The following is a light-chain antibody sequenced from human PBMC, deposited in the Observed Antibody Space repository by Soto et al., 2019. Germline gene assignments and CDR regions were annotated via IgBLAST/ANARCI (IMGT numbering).Light chain of an antibody. CDR3: GSYTNSSTPYV. V-gene: IGLV2-14*01. CDR1: SXDVGGDKS. J-gene: IGLJ1*01. CDR2: EVS. Sequence: QSVLTQPASVSGSPGQSITITCTGTSXDVGGDKSVSWYQQHPGKAPKVMIYEVSNRPSGVSNRFSASKSGNTASLTISGLQAEDEADYYCGSYTNSSTPYVFGTGTKVTVL.